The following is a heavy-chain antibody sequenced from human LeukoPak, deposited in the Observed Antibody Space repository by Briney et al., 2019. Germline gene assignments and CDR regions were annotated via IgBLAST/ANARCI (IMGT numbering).Heavy chain of an antibody. D-gene: IGHD3-22*01. V-gene: IGHV4-34*01. J-gene: IGHJ4*02. CDR1: GGSFSGYY. CDR2: IYYSGST. CDR3: ARDPSGGYYDSSGYYTT. Sequence: SETLSLTCAVYGGSFSGYYWGWIRQPPGKGLEWIGSIYYSGSTYYNPSLKSRVTISVDTSKNQFSLKLSSVTAADTAVYYCARDPSGGYYDSSGYYTTWGQGTLVTVSS.